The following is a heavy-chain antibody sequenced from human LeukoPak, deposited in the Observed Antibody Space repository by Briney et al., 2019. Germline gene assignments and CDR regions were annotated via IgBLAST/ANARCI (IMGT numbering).Heavy chain of an antibody. CDR1: GFTFSSYA. V-gene: IGHV3-30-3*01. Sequence: GGSLRLSCAASGFTFSSYAMHWVRQAPGKGLEWVAVISYDGSNKYYADSVKGRFTISRDNSKNTLYLQMNSLRAEDTAVYYCAKGRGGSSWSPLDYWGQGTLVTVSS. D-gene: IGHD6-13*01. J-gene: IGHJ4*02. CDR3: AKGRGGSSWSPLDY. CDR2: ISYDGSNK.